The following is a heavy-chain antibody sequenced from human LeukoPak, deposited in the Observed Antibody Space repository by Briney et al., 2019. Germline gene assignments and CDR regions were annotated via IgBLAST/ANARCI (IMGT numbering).Heavy chain of an antibody. CDR3: ARDPGETWFGEFNKHYYYMHV. V-gene: IGHV3-21*01. CDR2: ISRSSSYI. CDR1: GFTFSSYS. Sequence: GGSLRLSCAASGFTFSSYSMNWVRQAPGKGLEGVSSISRSSSYINYADSVKGRFTISRDNAKNSLYLQMNSLRADDTAAYYCARDPGETWFGEFNKHYYYMHVWGKGTTVTVSS. J-gene: IGHJ6*03. D-gene: IGHD3-10*01.